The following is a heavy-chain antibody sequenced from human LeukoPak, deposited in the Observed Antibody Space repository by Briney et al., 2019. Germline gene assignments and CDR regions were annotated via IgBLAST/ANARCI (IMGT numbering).Heavy chain of an antibody. CDR3: ARHGDSRLIDY. CDR1: AGSISSYY. Sequence: PSETLSLTCTVSAGSISSYYWTWIRQPPGKGPEWIGNVHYSGNTNYNPSLKSRVTISVDTSNNHFSLKLRSVTASGTAVYYCARHGDSRLIDYWGQGTLVTVSS. D-gene: IGHD6-13*01. J-gene: IGHJ4*02. CDR2: VHYSGNT. V-gene: IGHV4-59*08.